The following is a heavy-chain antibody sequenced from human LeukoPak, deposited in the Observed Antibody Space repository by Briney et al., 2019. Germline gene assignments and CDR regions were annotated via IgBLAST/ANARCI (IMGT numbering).Heavy chain of an antibody. Sequence: SETLSLTCTVSGGSISSSSYYWGWIRQPPGNGLEWIGSIYYSGSTYYNPSLKSRVTISVDTSKNQFSLKLSSVTAADTAVYYCARGNYDFWSGYLLAWFDPWGQGTLVTVSS. CDR2: IYYSGST. J-gene: IGHJ5*02. V-gene: IGHV4-39*01. CDR3: ARGNYDFWSGYLLAWFDP. CDR1: GGSISSSSYY. D-gene: IGHD3-3*01.